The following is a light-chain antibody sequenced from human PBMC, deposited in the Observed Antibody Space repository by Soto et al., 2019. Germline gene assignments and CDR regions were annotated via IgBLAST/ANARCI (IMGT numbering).Light chain of an antibody. Sequence: EIVMTHSPSTLSVSPGLRSTLSCRASQSILKNLAWYQHKPGQPPRLLIYGTSTRATGIPARLSGSGSGTEFTLTISSMKSEDFAVYYCQQYNNWPTFGQGTRLEIK. J-gene: IGKJ5*01. CDR2: GTS. V-gene: IGKV3-15*01. CDR3: QQYNNWPT. CDR1: QSILKN.